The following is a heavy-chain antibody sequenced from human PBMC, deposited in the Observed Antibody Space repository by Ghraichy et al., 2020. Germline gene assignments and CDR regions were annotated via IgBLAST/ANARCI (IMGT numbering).Heavy chain of an antibody. CDR2: INSDGSST. CDR3: ARDGSGSPYYYYYGMDV. CDR1: GFTFSSYW. Sequence: GGSLRLSCAASGFTFSSYWMHWVRQAPGKGLVWVSRINSDGSSTSYADSVKGRFTISRDNAKNTLYLQMNSLRAEDTAVYYCARDGSGSPYYYYYGMDVWGQGTTVTVSS. J-gene: IGHJ6*02. D-gene: IGHD3-10*01. V-gene: IGHV3-74*01.